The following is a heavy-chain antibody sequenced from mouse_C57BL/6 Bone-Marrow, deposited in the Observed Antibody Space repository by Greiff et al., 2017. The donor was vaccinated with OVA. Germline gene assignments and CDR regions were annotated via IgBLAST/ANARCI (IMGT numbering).Heavy chain of an antibody. CDR2: ISSGGSYT. Sequence: EVKLVESGGDLVKPGGSLKLSCAASGFTFSSYGMSWVRQTPDKRLAWVATISSGGSYTYYPDSVKGRITISRDKAKNTLYLQMSSLKSKDTAMYYCARPYFDYWGKGSTRTVSS. CDR1: GFTFSSYG. CDR3: ARPYFDY. J-gene: IGHJ2*01. V-gene: IGHV5-6*01.